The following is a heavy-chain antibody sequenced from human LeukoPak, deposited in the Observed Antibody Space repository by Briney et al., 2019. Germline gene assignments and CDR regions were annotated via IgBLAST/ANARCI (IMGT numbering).Heavy chain of an antibody. CDR2: TNHSGST. D-gene: IGHD2-15*01. CDR3: ARAPWARKDIVVVVAALGAFDI. Sequence: ETLSLTCAVYGGSFSGYYWSWIRQPPGKGLEWIGETNHSGSTNYNPSLKSRVTISVDTSKNQFSLKLSSVTAADTAVYYCARAPWARKDIVVVVAALGAFDIWGQGTMVTVSS. V-gene: IGHV4-34*01. J-gene: IGHJ3*02. CDR1: GGSFSGYY.